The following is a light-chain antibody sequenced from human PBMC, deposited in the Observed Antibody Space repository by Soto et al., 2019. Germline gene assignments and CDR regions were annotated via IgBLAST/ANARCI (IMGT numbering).Light chain of an antibody. CDR1: SSDIGNYNY. Sequence: QSVLTQPRSVSGSPGQSVTISCTGTSSDIGNYNYVSWYQQYPGKAPKLIIYDVSKWPSGIPDRFFGSKFGNTASLTISGLQAEDEADYYCCSYEGSFIFVFGTGTKVTVL. CDR3: CSYEGSFIFV. V-gene: IGLV2-11*01. J-gene: IGLJ1*01. CDR2: DVS.